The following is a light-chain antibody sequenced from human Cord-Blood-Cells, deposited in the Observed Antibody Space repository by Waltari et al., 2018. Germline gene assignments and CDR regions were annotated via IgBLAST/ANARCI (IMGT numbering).Light chain of an antibody. CDR2: KYS. Sequence: SYELTHPSSVSVSPEQTARITCSGDVLAKKYARWFQQKPGQAPVLVIYKYSERPSGIPERVSGSSPGTTVTLTISGAQVEDEADYYCYSAADNKGVFGGGTKLTVL. J-gene: IGLJ3*02. CDR1: VLAKKY. CDR3: YSAADNKGV. V-gene: IGLV3-27*01.